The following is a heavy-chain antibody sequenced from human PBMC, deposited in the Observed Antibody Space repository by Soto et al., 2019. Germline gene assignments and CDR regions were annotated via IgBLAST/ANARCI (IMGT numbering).Heavy chain of an antibody. CDR3: ARIHPRMITFRGVIVFDF. Sequence: QVTLKESGPVLVKPTETLTLTCTVSGFSLNSPRMGVTWIRQPPGKALEWLAHIFSNGEKSYSTSLKSRLTISKDTSKSRVVLTMTNMDPVDTATYFCARIHPRMITFRGVIVFDFWGQGTLVSVSS. CDR1: GFSLNSPRMG. J-gene: IGHJ4*02. V-gene: IGHV2-26*01. CDR2: IFSNGEK. D-gene: IGHD3-16*02.